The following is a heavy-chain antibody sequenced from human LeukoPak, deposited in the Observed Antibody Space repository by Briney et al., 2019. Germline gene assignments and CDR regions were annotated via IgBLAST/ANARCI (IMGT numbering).Heavy chain of an antibody. CDR1: GYTFTGQY. D-gene: IGHD3-16*01. CDR3: ARITGTTFGFSDY. Sequence: ASVKVSCKTSGYTFTGQYLHWVRQAPGQGLEWMGWINPNSGGTNYAQKFQGRVTMTRDTSISTAYMELSRLRSDDTAVYYCARITGTTFGFSDYWGQGTLVTVSS. V-gene: IGHV1-2*02. CDR2: INPNSGGT. J-gene: IGHJ4*02.